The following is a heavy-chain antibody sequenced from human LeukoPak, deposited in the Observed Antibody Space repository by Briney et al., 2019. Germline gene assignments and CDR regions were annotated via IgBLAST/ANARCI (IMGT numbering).Heavy chain of an antibody. Sequence: PSQTLSLTCTVSGGSISSGSYYWSWIRQPAGKGLEWIGRIYTSGSTNYNPSLKSRVTISVDTSKNQFSLKLSSVTAADTAVHYCARGSDYYDSSGYYQNWFDPWGQGTLVTVSS. CDR3: ARGSDYYDSSGYYQNWFDP. CDR2: IYTSGST. V-gene: IGHV4-61*02. CDR1: GGSISSGSYY. D-gene: IGHD3-22*01. J-gene: IGHJ5*02.